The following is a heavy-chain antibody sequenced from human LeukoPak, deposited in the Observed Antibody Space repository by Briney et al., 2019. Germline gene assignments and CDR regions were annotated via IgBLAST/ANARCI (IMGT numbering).Heavy chain of an antibody. CDR2: ISGNGGST. J-gene: IGHJ4*02. V-gene: IGHV3-64D*06. CDR3: VKGGEAVMYYFDF. Sequence: GGSPGLSCSASGFTFSSYAMHWVRQTPGKGLEYISAISGNGGSTYYADSVKGRFTISRDNSKSTLYLQMSSLRPEDTAVYHCVKGGEAVMYYFDFWGQGTLVTVSS. CDR1: GFTFSSYA. D-gene: IGHD4-11*01.